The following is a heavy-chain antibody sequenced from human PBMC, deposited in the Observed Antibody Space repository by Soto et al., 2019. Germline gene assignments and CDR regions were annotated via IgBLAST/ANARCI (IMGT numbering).Heavy chain of an antibody. CDR2: INRYGSKK. D-gene: IGHD6-13*01. CDR1: GFTLSAYW. J-gene: IGHJ3*02. CDR3: AREVSPGRSSLYLDAFDI. V-gene: IGHV3-7*05. Sequence: EVQLEESGGDLVQPGGSLRLSCAASGFTLSAYWMTWVRQAPGKGLEWVANINRYGSKKSYLDSVMGRFTISRDNVGNSLYLQMDSLRADDTALYYCAREVSPGRSSLYLDAFDIWGQGTMVTVSS.